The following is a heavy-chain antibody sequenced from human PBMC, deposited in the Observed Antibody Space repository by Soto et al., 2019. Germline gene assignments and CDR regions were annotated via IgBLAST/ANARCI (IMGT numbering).Heavy chain of an antibody. J-gene: IGHJ4*02. CDR1: GGSISTYY. D-gene: IGHD3-3*01. V-gene: IGHV4-59*01. CDR3: ARDGSRYDFWSGPYYFDY. CDR2: IYYSGST. Sequence: QVQLQESGPGLVKPSETLSLTCTVSGGSISTYYWSWIRQPPGKGLEWIGYIYYSGSTNYNPSLKSRVTISVDTSTNQFSLKLSSVSVADTAVYYCARDGSRYDFWSGPYYFDYWGQGTLVTVSS.